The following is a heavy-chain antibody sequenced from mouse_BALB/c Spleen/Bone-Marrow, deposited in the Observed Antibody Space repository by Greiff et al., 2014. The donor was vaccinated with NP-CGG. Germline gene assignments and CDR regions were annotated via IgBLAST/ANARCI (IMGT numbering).Heavy chain of an antibody. CDR3: ARRDGSYFDY. V-gene: IGHV1-54*01. J-gene: IGHJ2*01. CDR1: GYAFTNYL. CDR2: INPGSGGT. Sequence: QVQLQQSGAELVRSGTSVKVSCKASGYAFTNYLIEWVKQRPGQGLEWIGMINPGSGGTNYNEKFKGKATLTADKSSSTAYMQLSSLTSDDSAVYFCARRDGSYFDYWGQGTTLTVSS. D-gene: IGHD3-3*01.